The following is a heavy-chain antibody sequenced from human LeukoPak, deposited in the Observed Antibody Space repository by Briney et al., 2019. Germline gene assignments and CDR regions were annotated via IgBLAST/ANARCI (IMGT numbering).Heavy chain of an antibody. D-gene: IGHD2-21*02. J-gene: IGHJ3*02. CDR2: INHSGST. CDR1: GGSFSAYY. CDR3: ARGGYCGGDCYENDAFDI. V-gene: IGHV4-34*01. Sequence: SETLSLTCAVYGGSFSAYYWSWIRQPPGKGLEWIGEINHSGSTNYNPSLKSRVTISLDTSKNQFSLKLSSVTAADTAVYYCARGGYCGGDCYENDAFDIWGQGTMVTVSS.